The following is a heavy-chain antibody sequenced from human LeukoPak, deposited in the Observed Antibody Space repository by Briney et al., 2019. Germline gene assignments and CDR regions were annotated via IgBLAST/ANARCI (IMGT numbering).Heavy chain of an antibody. D-gene: IGHD3-10*01. CDR3: ARVHMVRGVPDAFDI. Sequence: SGPTLVNPTQTLTLTCTSPGFSLSTSGMCVSWIRQPPGKALEWLALIDWDDDKYYSTSLKTRLTISKDTSKNQVVLTMTNMDPVDTATYYCARVHMVRGVPDAFDIWGQGTMVTVSS. CDR2: IDWDDDK. CDR1: GFSLSTSGMC. J-gene: IGHJ3*02. V-gene: IGHV2-70*01.